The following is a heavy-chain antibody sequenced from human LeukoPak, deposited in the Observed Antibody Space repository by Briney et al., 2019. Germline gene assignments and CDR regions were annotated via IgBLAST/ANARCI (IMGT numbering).Heavy chain of an antibody. CDR2: ISGSGGST. CDR3: AKTKNIVGATFGYY. Sequence: PSETLSLTCTVSGGSISSYYWSWVRQAPGKGLEWVSAISGSGGSTYYADSVKDRFTISRDNSKNTLYLQMNSLRAEDTAVYYCAKTKNIVGATFGYYWGQGTLVTVSS. J-gene: IGHJ4*02. D-gene: IGHD1-26*01. CDR1: GGSISSYY. V-gene: IGHV3-23*01.